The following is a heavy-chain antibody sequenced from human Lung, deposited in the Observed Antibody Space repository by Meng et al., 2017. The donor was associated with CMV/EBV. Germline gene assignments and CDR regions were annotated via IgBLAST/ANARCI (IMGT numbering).Heavy chain of an antibody. J-gene: IGHJ4*02. Sequence: ASVKVSCKASGYTFTGHFLHWVRQAPGQGLEWMGWIMPYSGDTHYEQTFQGRVTMTSDTSLSTAYMELSSLRSDDTAVYYCARDHNWGPDHWGQGTLVTVSS. D-gene: IGHD1-1*01. CDR1: GYTFTGHF. V-gene: IGHV1-2*02. CDR2: IMPYSGDT. CDR3: ARDHNWGPDH.